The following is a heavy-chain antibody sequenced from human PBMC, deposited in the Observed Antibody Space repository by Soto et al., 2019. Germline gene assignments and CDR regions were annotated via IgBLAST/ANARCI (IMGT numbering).Heavy chain of an antibody. CDR3: AYMVRGGPNDY. J-gene: IGHJ4*02. CDR1: GFTFSSYG. CDR2: ISYDGSNK. V-gene: IGHV3-30*03. Sequence: QVQLVESGGGVVQPGRSLRLSCAASGFTFSSYGMHWVRQEPGKGQEWLAVISYDGSNKYYADSVKGRVTISRDNSKNTLYLQMNSLRAEDTAVDYCAYMVRGGPNDYWGQGTLVTVSS. D-gene: IGHD3-10*01.